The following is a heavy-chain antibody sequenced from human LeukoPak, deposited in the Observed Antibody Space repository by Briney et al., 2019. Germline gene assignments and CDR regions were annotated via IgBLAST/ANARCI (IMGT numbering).Heavy chain of an antibody. CDR2: IKQDGSEK. CDR3: VRARYQPLSHFDY. D-gene: IGHD1-14*01. J-gene: IGHJ4*02. V-gene: IGHV3-7*03. CDR1: GFTFGDYW. Sequence: GGSLRLSCAASGFTFGDYWMSWVRQAPGKGLEWVANIKQDGSEKYYVDSVKGRFTISRENAKNSLYLQMNSLRAEDTAVYYCVRARYQPLSHFDYWGQGILVTVSS.